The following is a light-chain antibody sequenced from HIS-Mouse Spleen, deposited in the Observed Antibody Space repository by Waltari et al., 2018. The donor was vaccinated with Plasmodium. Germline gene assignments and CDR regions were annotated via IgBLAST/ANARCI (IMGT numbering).Light chain of an antibody. CDR2: DGS. CDR3: CSYAGSYTVV. Sequence: QSALTQPRPASGSPGQAVTISCTGTSSDVGGYNYTSWYQQHPATAPKLLIYDGSKRPSGVPDRFSGSKSGNTASLAISGLQSEDEADYYCCSYAGSYTVVFGGGTKLTVL. V-gene: IGLV2-11*01. CDR1: SSDVGGYNY. J-gene: IGLJ2*01.